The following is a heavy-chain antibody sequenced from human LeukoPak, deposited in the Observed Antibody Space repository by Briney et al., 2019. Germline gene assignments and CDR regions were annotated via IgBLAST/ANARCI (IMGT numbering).Heavy chain of an antibody. J-gene: IGHJ5*02. V-gene: IGHV1-69*05. CDR3: ARHLASWFDP. D-gene: IGHD3-3*02. CDR1: GGTFSSYA. Sequence: GASVTVSCKASGGTFSSYAISWVPQAPGQGLEWMGGIIPIFGTANYAQKFQGRVTITTDESTSTAYMELSSLRSEDTAVYYCARHLASWFDPWGQGTLVTVSS. CDR2: IIPIFGTA.